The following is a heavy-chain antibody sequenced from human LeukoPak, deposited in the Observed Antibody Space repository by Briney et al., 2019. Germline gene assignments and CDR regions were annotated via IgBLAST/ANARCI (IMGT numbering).Heavy chain of an antibody. Sequence: SETLSLTCIVSGGSISSSSYYWGWIRQPPGKGLEWIGSMYYSGSNYYNPSLRSRVTISVDTSKNQFSLKLTSVTAADTAVYYCAGHVQFGSGSHYFDHWGQGTLVTVSS. CDR2: MYYSGSN. J-gene: IGHJ1*01. CDR1: GGSISSSSYY. V-gene: IGHV4-39*01. CDR3: AGHVQFGSGSHYFDH. D-gene: IGHD3-10*01.